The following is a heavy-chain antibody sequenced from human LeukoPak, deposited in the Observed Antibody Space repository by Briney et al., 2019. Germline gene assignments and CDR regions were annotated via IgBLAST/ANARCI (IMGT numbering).Heavy chain of an antibody. J-gene: IGHJ6*02. D-gene: IGHD1-26*01. CDR2: MNPNSGNT. V-gene: IGHV1-8*01. CDR1: GYTFTSYD. CDR3: ASYIVGASFYYGMDV. Sequence: ASVKVSCKASGYTFTSYDINWVRQATGQGLEWMGWMNPNSGNTGYAQKFQGRVTMTRNTSISTAYMELSSLRSEDTAVYYCASYIVGASFYYGMDVWGQGTTVTVSS.